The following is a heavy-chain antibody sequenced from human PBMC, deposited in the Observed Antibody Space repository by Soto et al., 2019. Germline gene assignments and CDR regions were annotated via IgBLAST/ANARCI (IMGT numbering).Heavy chain of an antibody. D-gene: IGHD1-26*01. V-gene: IGHV3-30*03. CDR3: AREWELDY. J-gene: IGHJ4*02. Sequence: QVQLVESGGGAVQPGGSLTLSCAASGFNFSNHGMHWVRQAPGKGLEWVALISYDGSNQDYGDSVKGRFTISRDNSKNTLFLHMNSLRVDDTAIYYCAREWELDYWGQGTLVTVSS. CDR1: GFNFSNHG. CDR2: ISYDGSNQ.